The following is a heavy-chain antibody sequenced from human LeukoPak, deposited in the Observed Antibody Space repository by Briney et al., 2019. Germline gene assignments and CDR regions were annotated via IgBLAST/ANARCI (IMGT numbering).Heavy chain of an antibody. CDR2: INHSGST. CDR3: ARAVIVGAKGLDY. CDR1: GGSISSYY. Sequence: SETLSLTCTVSGGSISSYYWSWIRQPPGKGLERIGEINHSGSTNYNPSLKSRVTISVDTSKNQFSLQLSSVTAADTAVYYCARAVIVGAKGLDYWGQGTLVTVSS. J-gene: IGHJ4*02. D-gene: IGHD1-26*01. V-gene: IGHV4-34*01.